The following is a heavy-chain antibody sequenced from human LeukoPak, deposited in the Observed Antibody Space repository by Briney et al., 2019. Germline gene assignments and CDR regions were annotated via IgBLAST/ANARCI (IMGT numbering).Heavy chain of an antibody. D-gene: IGHD3-10*01. CDR3: ARGAGYYGSGSSNWFDP. Sequence: SETLSLTCAVSGYSISSGYYWGWIRQPPGKGLEWIGSIYHSGSTYYNPSLKSRVTISVDTSKNQFSLKLSSVTAADTAVYYCARGAGYYGSGSSNWFDPWGQGTLVTVSS. CDR1: GYSISSGYY. CDR2: IYHSGST. J-gene: IGHJ5*02. V-gene: IGHV4-38-2*01.